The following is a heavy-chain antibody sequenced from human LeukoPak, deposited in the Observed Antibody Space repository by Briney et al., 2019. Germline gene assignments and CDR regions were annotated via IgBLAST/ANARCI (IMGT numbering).Heavy chain of an antibody. CDR3: ARGTAPDTH. Sequence: SETLSLTCTVSGGSIGNYFWNWVRQPPGKGLEWIGYIYYSGSTNYNPSLKSRVTISVDTSKNQFSLKLRSVTAADTAVYYCARGTAPDTHWGQGALVTVSS. D-gene: IGHD6-13*01. V-gene: IGHV4-59*08. CDR2: IYYSGST. J-gene: IGHJ4*02. CDR1: GGSIGNYF.